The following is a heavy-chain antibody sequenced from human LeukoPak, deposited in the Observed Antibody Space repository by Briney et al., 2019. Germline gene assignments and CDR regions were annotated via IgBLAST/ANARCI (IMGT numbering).Heavy chain of an antibody. D-gene: IGHD5-18*01. Sequence: GSLRLSCAASGFTFSSYWMNWVRQAPGKGLEWVAFIRHDGSNKYYADSVKGRFTISRDNSKNTVYLQMNSLRAEDTAVYYCGYRYFDYWGQGTLVTVSS. V-gene: IGHV3-30*02. CDR3: GYRYFDY. J-gene: IGHJ4*02. CDR1: GFTFSSYW. CDR2: IRHDGSNK.